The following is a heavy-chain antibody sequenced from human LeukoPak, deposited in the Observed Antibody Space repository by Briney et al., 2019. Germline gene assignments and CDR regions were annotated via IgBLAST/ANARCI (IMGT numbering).Heavy chain of an antibody. CDR1: GFSFDDFA. CDR3: ARLSGSGRFDY. CDR2: VSWNSGNI. D-gene: IGHD5-12*01. J-gene: IGHJ4*02. V-gene: IGHV3-9*01. Sequence: PGGSLRLSCAASGFSFDDFAMHWVRHAPGKGLEWVSSVSWNSGNIDYADSVKGRFTISRDNAQNSLYLQMNSLRAEDTALYFCARLSGSGRFDYWGQGTLVTVSS.